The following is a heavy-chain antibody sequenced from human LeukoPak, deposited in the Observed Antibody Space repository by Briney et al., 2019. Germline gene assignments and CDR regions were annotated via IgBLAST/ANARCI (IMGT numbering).Heavy chain of an antibody. D-gene: IGHD3-3*01. CDR2: ISAYNGNT. Sequence: ASVKVSCKASGYTFTGYYMHWVRQAPGQGLEWMGWISAYNGNTNYAQKLQGRVTMTTDTSTSTAYMELRSLRSDDTAVYYCARVFEGFDPWGQGTLVTVSS. V-gene: IGHV1-18*04. CDR1: GYTFTGYY. J-gene: IGHJ5*02. CDR3: ARVFEGFDP.